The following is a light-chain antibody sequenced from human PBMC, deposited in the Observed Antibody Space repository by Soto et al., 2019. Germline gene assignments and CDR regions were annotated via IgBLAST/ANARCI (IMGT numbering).Light chain of an antibody. CDR2: GAS. J-gene: IGKJ2*01. CDR3: QQYGSSPNGGT. CDR1: QSVSSSY. V-gene: IGKV3-20*01. Sequence: EIVLTQSPGTLSLSPGERATLSCRASQSVSSSYLAWYQQKPGQAPRLLIYGASSRATGIPDRFSGSGSGTDFTLTISRLEPEDFAVYYCQQYGSSPNGGTFGQGTKLEIK.